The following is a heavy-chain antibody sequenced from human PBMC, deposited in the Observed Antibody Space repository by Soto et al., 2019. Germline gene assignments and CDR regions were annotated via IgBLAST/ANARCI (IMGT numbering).Heavy chain of an antibody. V-gene: IGHV1-69*01. CDR2: IMPIFGTA. D-gene: IGHD2-2*01. J-gene: IGHJ6*02. Sequence: VQLVQSGAEVKKPGSSVKVSCKASGGTFSSYAISWVRQAPGQGLEWMGGIMPIFGTANYAQKFQGRVTITADESTSTAYGDLSMLRTEETAVYYGAGDKVCSVVVPAVRGYYGMDVWGQGTTVTVSS. CDR3: AGDKVCSVVVPAVRGYYGMDV. CDR1: GGTFSSYA.